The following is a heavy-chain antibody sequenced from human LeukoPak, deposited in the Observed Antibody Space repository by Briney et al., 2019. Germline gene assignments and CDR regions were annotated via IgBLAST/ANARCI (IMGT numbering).Heavy chain of an antibody. CDR3: ARIKYYYDSSGKTAGAFDI. D-gene: IGHD3-22*01. J-gene: IGHJ3*02. CDR2: INWNGGST. Sequence: GGSLRLSCAASGFTFDDYGMSWVRQAPGKGLEWVSGINWNGGSTGYADSVKGRFTISRDNAKNSLYLQMNSLRAEDTAVYYCARIKYYYDSSGKTAGAFDIWGQGTMVTVSS. CDR1: GFTFDDYG. V-gene: IGHV3-20*04.